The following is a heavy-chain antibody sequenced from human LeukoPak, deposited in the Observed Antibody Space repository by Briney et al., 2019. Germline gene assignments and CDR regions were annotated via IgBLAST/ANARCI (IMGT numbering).Heavy chain of an antibody. CDR3: ARHMTLGFGELYAFDI. D-gene: IGHD3-10*01. V-gene: IGHV3-7*01. Sequence: GRSLRLSCAASGFTFSSYWMSWVRQAPGKGLEWVANIKRDGSEKYYVDSVKGRFTISRDNAKNSLYLQMNSLRAEDTAVYYCARHMTLGFGELYAFDIWGQGTMVTVSS. CDR2: IKRDGSEK. CDR1: GFTFSSYW. J-gene: IGHJ3*02.